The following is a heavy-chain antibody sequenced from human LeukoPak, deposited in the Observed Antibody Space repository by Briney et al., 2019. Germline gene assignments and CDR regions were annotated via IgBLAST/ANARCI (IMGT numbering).Heavy chain of an antibody. Sequence: SLKVSCKASGATFSRSAVAWVRQAPGQGLEWMGGTIPIFGTPNYPQKFQGRVTIAADESTNTAYMELTNLSSDDTAVYFCARPTDGYNYGPLEYWGRGTLVTVSS. V-gene: IGHV1-69*01. CDR1: GATFSRSA. CDR2: TIPIFGTP. CDR3: ARPTDGYNYGPLEY. D-gene: IGHD5-24*01. J-gene: IGHJ4*02.